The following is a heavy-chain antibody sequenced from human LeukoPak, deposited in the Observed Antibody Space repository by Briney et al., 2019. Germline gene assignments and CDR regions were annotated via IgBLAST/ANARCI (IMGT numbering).Heavy chain of an antibody. D-gene: IGHD1-26*01. CDR3: ARDAGRAGDAFDI. Sequence: GGSLRLSCAASGFTFRSYWMSWVRQAPGKGLEWVASIKKGGSEKYYVDSVKGRFTVSRDNAKNSLYLQMNSLRVEDTAMYYCARDAGRAGDAFDIWGQGTMVTVSS. CDR1: GFTFRSYW. J-gene: IGHJ3*02. V-gene: IGHV3-7*03. CDR2: IKKGGSEK.